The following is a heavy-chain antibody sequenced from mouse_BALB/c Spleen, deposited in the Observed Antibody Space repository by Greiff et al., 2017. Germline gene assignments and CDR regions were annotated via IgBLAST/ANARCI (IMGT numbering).Heavy chain of an antibody. V-gene: IGHV1-37*01. CDR2: INPYNGDT. CDR1: GYSFTGYF. CDR3: GREGYYYGSSLLFAY. D-gene: IGHD1-1*01. Sequence: EVMLVESGPELVKPGASVKISCKASGYSFTGYFMNWVKQSHGKSLEWIGRINPYNGDTFYNQKFKGKATLTVDKSSSTAHMELLSLTSEDSAVYYCGREGYYYGSSLLFAYWGQGTLVTVSA. J-gene: IGHJ3*01.